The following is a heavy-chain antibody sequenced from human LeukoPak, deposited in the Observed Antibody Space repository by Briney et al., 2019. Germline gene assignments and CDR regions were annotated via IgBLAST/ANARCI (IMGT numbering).Heavy chain of an antibody. CDR3: ARSPLTVTTRLHFDY. V-gene: IGHV3-74*01. CDR1: GFTFSSNW. J-gene: IGHJ4*02. CDR2: INSDGSST. D-gene: IGHD4-17*01. Sequence: PGGSLRLSCATSGFTFSSNWMHWVRQTPGKGLVWVSRINSDGSSTSYADSVKGRLTIPRDNAKDTLYLQMNSLRAEDTAVYYCARSPLTVTTRLHFDYWGQGTLVTVSS.